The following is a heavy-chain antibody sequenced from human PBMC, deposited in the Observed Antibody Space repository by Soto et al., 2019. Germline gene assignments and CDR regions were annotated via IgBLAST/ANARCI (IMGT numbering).Heavy chain of an antibody. CDR3: ARDGTYYYGSGSYSLFDY. J-gene: IGHJ4*02. V-gene: IGHV1-69*13. Sequence: GASVKVSCKASGGTFSSYAISWVRQAPGQGLEWMGGIIPIFGTANYAQKFQGRVTITADESTSTAYMELSSLRSEDTAVYYCARDGTYYYGSGSYSLFDYWGQGTLVTVSS. D-gene: IGHD3-10*01. CDR2: IIPIFGTA. CDR1: GGTFSSYA.